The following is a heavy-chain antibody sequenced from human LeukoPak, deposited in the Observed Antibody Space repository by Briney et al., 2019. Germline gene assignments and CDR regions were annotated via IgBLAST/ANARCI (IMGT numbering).Heavy chain of an antibody. CDR3: TRVGSTSSTNYFDY. D-gene: IGHD2-2*01. J-gene: IGHJ4*02. CDR1: GFTFGDYA. Sequence: GGSLRLSCTASGFTFGDYAMSWVRQAPGKGLEWVGFIRSKAYGGTTEYAASVKGRFTISRDDSKSIAYLQMNSLKTEDTAVYYCTRVGSTSSTNYFDYWGQGTLVTVSS. V-gene: IGHV3-49*04. CDR2: IRSKAYGGTT.